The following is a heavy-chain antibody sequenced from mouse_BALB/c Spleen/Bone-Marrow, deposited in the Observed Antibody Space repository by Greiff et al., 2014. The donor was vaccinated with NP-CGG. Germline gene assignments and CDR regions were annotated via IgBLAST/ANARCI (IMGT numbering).Heavy chain of an antibody. CDR3: ARVYGSSYDPYYYAMDY. V-gene: IGHV2-9*02. J-gene: IGHJ4*01. D-gene: IGHD1-1*01. CDR1: GFSLTSYG. CDR2: IWAGGST. Sequence: QVQLKESGPGLVAPSQSLSITCTVSGFSLTSYGVYLARQPPGKGLEWLGVIWAGGSTNYNSALMSRLSISKDNSKSQVFLKMNSLQTDDTAMYYCARVYGSSYDPYYYAMDYWGQGTSVTISS.